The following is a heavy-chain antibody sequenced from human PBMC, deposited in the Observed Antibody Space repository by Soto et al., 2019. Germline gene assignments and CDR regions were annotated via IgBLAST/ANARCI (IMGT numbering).Heavy chain of an antibody. V-gene: IGHV6-1*01. Sequence: SQTLSLPCAISGDSVSSNSAAWNWIRQSPSRGLEWLGRTCYRSKWYNDYAVSVKSRITINPDTSKNQFSLQLNSVTPEDTAVYYCARGDSSSSGADYYYGMDVWGQGTTVTVSS. CDR3: ARGDSSSSGADYYYGMDV. J-gene: IGHJ6*02. D-gene: IGHD6-6*01. CDR2: TCYRSKWYN. CDR1: GDSVSSNSAA.